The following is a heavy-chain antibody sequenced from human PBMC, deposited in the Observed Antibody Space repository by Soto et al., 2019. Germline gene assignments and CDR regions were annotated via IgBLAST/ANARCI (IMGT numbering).Heavy chain of an antibody. CDR2: MNPDSGNT. J-gene: IGHJ5*02. D-gene: IGHD3-22*01. CDR1: GYTFTSYD. V-gene: IGHV1-8*01. CDR3: ARGRTFYDGSGYYSP. Sequence: QVQLVQSGAEVKKPGASVKVSCKASGYTFTSYDINWVRQATGQGLEWKGWMNPDSGNTGYAQKFQGRVTMTRNTSISTAYVELSSLRSEDTAVYYCARGRTFYDGSGYYSPWGQGTLVTVSS.